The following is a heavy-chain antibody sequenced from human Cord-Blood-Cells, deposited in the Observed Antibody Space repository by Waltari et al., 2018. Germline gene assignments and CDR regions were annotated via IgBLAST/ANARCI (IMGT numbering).Heavy chain of an antibody. Sequence: QVQLQESGPGLVKPSETLSPTCTVSGYSISSGYYWGWIRQPPGKGLEWIGSIYHSGSTYYNPSLKSRVTISVDTSKNQFSLKLSSVTAADTAVYYCARDLFIYSSSWYDAFDIWGQGTMVTVSS. CDR3: ARDLFIYSSSWYDAFDI. CDR1: GYSISSGYY. J-gene: IGHJ3*02. D-gene: IGHD6-13*01. CDR2: IYHSGST. V-gene: IGHV4-38-2*02.